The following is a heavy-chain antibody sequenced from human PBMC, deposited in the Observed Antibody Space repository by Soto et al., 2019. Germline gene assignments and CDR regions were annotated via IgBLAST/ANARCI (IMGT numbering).Heavy chain of an antibody. J-gene: IGHJ4*02. Sequence: GGSLRLSCAASGFTFSSYAMSWVRQAPGKGLEWVSAISRSGGRTYYRDTVKGRFTITRDNSKNTLYLQMNSLRAEDKAVYYCAKDRFQGQQRVDYGGQGPLVTVSS. CDR1: GFTFSSYA. D-gene: IGHD6-25*01. V-gene: IGHV3-23*01. CDR3: AKDRFQGQQRVDY. CDR2: ISRSGGRT.